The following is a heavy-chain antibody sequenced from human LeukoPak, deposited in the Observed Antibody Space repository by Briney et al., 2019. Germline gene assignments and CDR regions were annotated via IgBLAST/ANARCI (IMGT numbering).Heavy chain of an antibody. V-gene: IGHV4-34*01. CDR2: INHSGST. CDR1: GGSFSGYY. J-gene: IGHJ4*02. D-gene: IGHD6-19*01. CDR3: ARGRGWLSR. Sequence: SETLSLTCAVYGGSFSGYYWSWIRQPPGKGLEWIGEINHSGSTNYNPSLKSRVTISVDTSKNQFSLKLSSVTAADTAVYYCARGRGWLSRWGQGTLVTVSS.